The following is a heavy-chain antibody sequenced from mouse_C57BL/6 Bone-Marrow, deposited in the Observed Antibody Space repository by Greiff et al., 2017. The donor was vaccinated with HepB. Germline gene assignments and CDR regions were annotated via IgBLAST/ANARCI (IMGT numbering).Heavy chain of an antibody. CDR3: ARDDGSSPRRGFDV. CDR2: IYPGSGNT. Sequence: QVQLQQSGAELVRPGASVKLSCKASGYTFTDYYINWVKQRPGQGLAWIARIYPGSGNTYYNEKFKGKATLTAEKSSSTAYMQLSSLTSEDSAVYFCARDDGSSPRRGFDVWGTGTTVTVSS. J-gene: IGHJ1*03. V-gene: IGHV1-76*01. CDR1: GYTFTDYY. D-gene: IGHD1-1*01.